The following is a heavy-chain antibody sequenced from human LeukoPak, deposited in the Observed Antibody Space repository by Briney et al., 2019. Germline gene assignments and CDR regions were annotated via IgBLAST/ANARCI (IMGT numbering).Heavy chain of an antibody. D-gene: IGHD3-16*01. J-gene: IGHJ4*02. CDR3: ARSSRDRRGGFDY. V-gene: IGHV4-31*03. CDR2: IYYSGST. CDR1: GGSISSGGYY. Sequence: PSETLSLTCTVSGGSISSGGYYWSWIRQHPGKGLEWIGYIYYSGSTYYNPSLKSRVTLSVDTSKNQFSLKLSSVTAADTAVYYCARSSRDRRGGFDYWGQGTLVTVSS.